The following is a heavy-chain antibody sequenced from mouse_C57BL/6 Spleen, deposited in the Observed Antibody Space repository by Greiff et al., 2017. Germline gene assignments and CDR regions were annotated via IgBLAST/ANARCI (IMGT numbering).Heavy chain of an antibody. J-gene: IGHJ3*01. V-gene: IGHV14-4*01. D-gene: IGHD1-1*01. CDR1: GFNIKDDY. CDR3: TTPNYYGSSYDWCAD. Sequence: VQLQQSGAELVRPGASVKLSCTASGFNIKDDYMHWVKQRPEQGLEWIGWIDPENGDTEYASKFQGKATITADTSSNTAYLQLSSLTSEDTAVYYCTTPNYYGSSYDWCADWGQGTLVTVSA. CDR2: IDPENGDT.